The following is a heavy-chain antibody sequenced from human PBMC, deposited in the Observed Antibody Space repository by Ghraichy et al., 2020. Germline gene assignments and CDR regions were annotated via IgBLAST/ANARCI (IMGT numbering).Heavy chain of an antibody. V-gene: IGHV3-21*01. J-gene: IGHJ4*02. CDR1: GFTFSSYS. CDR3: TRSRNDILTGYSTPTLNDN. D-gene: IGHD3-9*01. Sequence: GGSLRLSCAASGFTFSSYSMNWVRQAPGRGLEWVSSISSSSSYIYYADSVKDRFTISRDNAKNSLYLQMNSLRAEDTAVYYCTRSRNDILTGYSTPTLNDNWGQGTLVTVSS. CDR2: ISSSSSYI.